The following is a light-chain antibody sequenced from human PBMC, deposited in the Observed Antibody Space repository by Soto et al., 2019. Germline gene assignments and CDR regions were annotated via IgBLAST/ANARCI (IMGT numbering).Light chain of an antibody. CDR3: CSYAGSSTYVV. CDR2: EGS. V-gene: IGLV2-23*01. CDR1: RSDVGSYNL. J-gene: IGLJ2*01. Sequence: QSALTQPASVSGSPGQSITISCTGTRSDVGSYNLVSWYQQHPGKAPKLMIYEGSKRPSGVSNRFSGSNSGNTASLTISGLQAEDEADYYCCSYAGSSTYVVFGGGTKLTVL.